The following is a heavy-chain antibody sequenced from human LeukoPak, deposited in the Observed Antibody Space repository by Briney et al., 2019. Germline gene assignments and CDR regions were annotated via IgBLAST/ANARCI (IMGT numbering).Heavy chain of an antibody. CDR3: ARVVRSTYASYYYYYGMDV. CDR1: GFTVSSNY. V-gene: IGHV3-66*01. Sequence: PGGSLRLSCAASGFTVSSNYMSWVRQAPGKGLEWVSVIYSGGSTYYADSVKGRFTISRDNSKNTLYLQMNSLRAEDTAVYYCARVVRSTYASYYYYYGMDVWGQGTTVTVSS. D-gene: IGHD4-4*01. J-gene: IGHJ6*02. CDR2: IYSGGST.